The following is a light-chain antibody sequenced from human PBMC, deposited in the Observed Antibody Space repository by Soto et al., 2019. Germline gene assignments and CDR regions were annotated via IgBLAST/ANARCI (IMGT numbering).Light chain of an antibody. J-gene: IGKJ1*01. CDR3: QQYNTYWT. CDR2: DAS. V-gene: IGKV1-5*01. CDR1: QSISSW. Sequence: DIQMTQSPSALSASVGDRVIITCRANQSISSWLAWYQQKPGKAPKLLIYDASRLQSGVPSRFSGSGSGTEFTLIISSLQPDDFATYYCQQYNTYWTFGQGTKVDI.